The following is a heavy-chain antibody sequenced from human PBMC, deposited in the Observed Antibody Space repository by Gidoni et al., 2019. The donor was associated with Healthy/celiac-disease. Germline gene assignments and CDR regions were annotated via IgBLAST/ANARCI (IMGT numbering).Heavy chain of an antibody. CDR3: ARDSAASLGLDAFDI. CDR2: ISSSSSYI. D-gene: IGHD6-25*01. CDR1: GISYSSYS. J-gene: IGHJ3*02. Sequence: EVQLVESGGGLVKPGGSLRLSCAASGISYSSYSMNWVRQAPGKGLEWVSSISSSSSYIYYADSVKGRFTISRDNAKNSLYLQMNSLRAEDTAVYYCARDSAASLGLDAFDIWGQGTMVTVSS. V-gene: IGHV3-21*01.